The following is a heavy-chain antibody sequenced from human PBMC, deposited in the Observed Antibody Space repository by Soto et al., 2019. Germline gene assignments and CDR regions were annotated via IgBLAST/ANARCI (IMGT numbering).Heavy chain of an antibody. CDR2: ISVSGGST. CDR3: CRSYYYYGMDV. Sequence: PGGALSLSCAASGFTFSSYAMSWVRQAPGKGLEWVSAISVSGGSTYYADSVKGRFTISRDNSKNTLYLQMNSLRAEDTAVYYCCRSYYYYGMDVWGQGTTVTVSS. V-gene: IGHV3-23*01. D-gene: IGHD2-15*01. J-gene: IGHJ6*02. CDR1: GFTFSSYA.